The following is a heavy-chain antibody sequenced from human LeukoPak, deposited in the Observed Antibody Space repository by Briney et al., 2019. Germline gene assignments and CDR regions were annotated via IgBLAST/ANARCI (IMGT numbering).Heavy chain of an antibody. CDR3: ARGLRNTILGGDYY. CDR2: ISYDGSNK. J-gene: IGHJ4*02. Sequence: GGSLRLSCAASGFTFSSYGMHWVRQAPGKGLEWVAVISYDGSNKYYADSVKGRLTISRDNSKNTLYLQMNSLRAEDTAVYYCARGLRNTILGGDYYWGQGTLVTVSS. V-gene: IGHV3-30*03. D-gene: IGHD3-3*01. CDR1: GFTFSSYG.